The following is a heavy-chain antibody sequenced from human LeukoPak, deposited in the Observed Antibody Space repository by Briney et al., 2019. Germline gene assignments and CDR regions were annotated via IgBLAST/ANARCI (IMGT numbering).Heavy chain of an antibody. D-gene: IGHD5-24*01. CDR3: ARARWYSSDY. J-gene: IGHJ4*02. CDR2: INSDGSST. V-gene: IGHV3-74*01. CDR1: GFTFSGHW. Sequence: GGSLRLSCAVSGFTFSGHWMFWVRQAPGKGLVWVSSINSDGSSTSYTDSVKGRFTVSRDNAKNTLYLQMNSLRAEDTAVYYCARARWYSSDYWGQGTLVTVSS.